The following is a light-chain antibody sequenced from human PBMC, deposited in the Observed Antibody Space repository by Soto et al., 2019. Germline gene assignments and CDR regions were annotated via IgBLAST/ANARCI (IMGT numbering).Light chain of an antibody. V-gene: IGLV1-47*01. J-gene: IGLJ1*01. CDR1: SSNIGSNY. CDR3: AAWHDSLSDYYV. CDR2: KSN. Sequence: QSVLTQPPSVSGTPGPRVTISCSGSSSNIGSNYVFWYQQLPGTAPKLLIFKSNQRPSGVPDRFSGSKSGTSASLAISDLRSEDEAEYYCAAWHDSLSDYYVFVTGTKLTVL.